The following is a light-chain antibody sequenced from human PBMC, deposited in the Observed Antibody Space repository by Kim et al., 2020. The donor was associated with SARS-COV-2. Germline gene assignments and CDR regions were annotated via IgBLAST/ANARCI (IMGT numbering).Light chain of an antibody. CDR2: DAS. V-gene: IGKV1-5*01. CDR3: QQYNSYSPT. CDR1: QSISNW. Sequence: SASVGDRVTITCRASQSISNWLAWYQQKPGKAPKVLIYDASSLESGVPSRFSGSGSGTEFTPTISSLQPDDFATYYCQQYNSYSPTFGQGTKLEIK. J-gene: IGKJ2*01.